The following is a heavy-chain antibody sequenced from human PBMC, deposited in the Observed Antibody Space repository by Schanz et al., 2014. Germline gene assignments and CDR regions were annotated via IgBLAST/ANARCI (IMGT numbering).Heavy chain of an antibody. CDR2: ISGSGGST. CDR3: AKYRYSVFDFDY. V-gene: IGHV3-23*04. J-gene: IGHJ4*02. D-gene: IGHD3-16*02. Sequence: EVQLVESGGGLVQPGGSLRLSCAASGFTFSTYWMSWVRQAPGKGLEWVSTISGSGGSTYYADSVMGRFTTSRDNSRNTLYLQMNSLRAEDTAIYYCAKYRYSVFDFDYWGQGTLVTVSS. CDR1: GFTFSTYW.